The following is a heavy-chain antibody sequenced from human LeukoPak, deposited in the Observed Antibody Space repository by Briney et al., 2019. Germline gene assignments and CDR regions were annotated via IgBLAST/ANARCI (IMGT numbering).Heavy chain of an antibody. CDR3: ARESDGSVDSSGYDY. J-gene: IGHJ4*02. V-gene: IGHV1-69*04. Sequence: ASVKVSCKASGGTFSSYAISWVRQAPGQGLEWMGRIIPIFGIANYAQKFQGRVTITADKSTSTAYMELSSLRSEDTAVYCCARESDGSVDSSGYDYWGQGTLVTVSS. CDR2: IIPIFGIA. CDR1: GGTFSSYA. D-gene: IGHD3-22*01.